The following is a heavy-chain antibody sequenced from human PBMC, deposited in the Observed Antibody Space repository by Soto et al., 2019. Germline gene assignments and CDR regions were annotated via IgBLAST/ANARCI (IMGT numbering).Heavy chain of an antibody. J-gene: IGHJ3*02. Sequence: QLHLVQSGAVVKKPGASVTVSCSASGYPVTAYYMHWVRQAPGRGLEGMGGINPATGAAMYTQTFQGRVTMTRDPSTSTVFMELCGLTSEVTAVFYCARGGGVGVAGSAAFDMWGQGTLVTVSS. D-gene: IGHD3-3*01. CDR1: GYPVTAYY. CDR2: INPATGAA. V-gene: IGHV1-2*02. CDR3: ARGGGVGVAGSAAFDM.